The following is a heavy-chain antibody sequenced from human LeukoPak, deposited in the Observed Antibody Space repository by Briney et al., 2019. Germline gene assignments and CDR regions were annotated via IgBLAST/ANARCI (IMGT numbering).Heavy chain of an antibody. J-gene: IGHJ5*02. D-gene: IGHD5-18*01. Sequence: SETLSLTCTVSGGSISSGGYYWSWIRQHPGKGLEWTGYIYYSGSTYYNPSLKSRVTISVDTSKNQFSLKLSFVTAADTAVYYCARSKDTAWFDPWGQGTLVTVSS. CDR2: IYYSGST. CDR3: ARSKDTAWFDP. V-gene: IGHV4-31*03. CDR1: GGSISSGGYY.